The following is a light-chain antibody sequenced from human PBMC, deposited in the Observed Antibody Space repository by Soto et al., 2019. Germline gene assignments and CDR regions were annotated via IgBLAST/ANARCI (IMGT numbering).Light chain of an antibody. Sequence: EIVLTQSPGTLSLSPGERATLSCRASQSVTKSLAWYQQKPGQAPRLLIYGASSRATGIPARLSGSGSGTDFTLTISRLEPEDVAAYYCQQYCGSPRTFGQGTKVE. CDR2: GAS. CDR1: QSVTKS. V-gene: IGKV3-20*01. J-gene: IGKJ1*01. CDR3: QQYCGSPRT.